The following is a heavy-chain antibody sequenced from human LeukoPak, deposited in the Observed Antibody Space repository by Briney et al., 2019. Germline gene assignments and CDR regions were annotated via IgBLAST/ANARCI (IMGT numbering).Heavy chain of an antibody. CDR2: VHLDGRT. J-gene: IGHJ4*02. Sequence: SETLSLTCTVSGGSVINTNWWTWVRQPPGKGLEWIGEVHLDGRTNYNPSLESRLTMSVDVSENQVSLKLTSVTAADTAVYYCAREGGFYRPLDYSGQGTLVTVSS. V-gene: IGHV4-4*02. CDR3: AREGGFYRPLDY. D-gene: IGHD3-3*01. CDR1: GGSVINTNW.